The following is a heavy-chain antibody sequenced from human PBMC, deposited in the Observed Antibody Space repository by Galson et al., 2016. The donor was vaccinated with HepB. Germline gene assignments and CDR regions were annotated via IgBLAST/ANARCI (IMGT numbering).Heavy chain of an antibody. D-gene: IGHD1-26*01. CDR1: GDSISSGDYY. CDR3: ARRTGAHLDR. J-gene: IGHJ5*02. CDR2: VYHSGST. V-gene: IGHV4-30-4*01. Sequence: TLSLTCTVSGDSISSGDYYRSWIRQSPGRGLEWIGYVYHSGSTPYNPSLRRRLIISVDTSKNQFSLSLNSVTVADTAIYFCARRTGAHLDRWGQGTLVTVSS.